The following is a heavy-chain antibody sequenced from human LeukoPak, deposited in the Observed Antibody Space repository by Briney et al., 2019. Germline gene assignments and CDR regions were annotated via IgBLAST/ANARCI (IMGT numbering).Heavy chain of an antibody. D-gene: IGHD2-21*01. Sequence: PSGTLSLTCAVSGDSISSTNWWTWVRQPPGKGLEWIGEIYHSGITNYSPSLKSRVTISVAKSKNYFSLNLKSVTAADTAVYYCARALAIAISSEFDSWGQGTLVTVSS. CDR3: ARALAIAISSEFDS. CDR1: GDSISSTNW. J-gene: IGHJ4*02. CDR2: IYHSGIT. V-gene: IGHV4-4*02.